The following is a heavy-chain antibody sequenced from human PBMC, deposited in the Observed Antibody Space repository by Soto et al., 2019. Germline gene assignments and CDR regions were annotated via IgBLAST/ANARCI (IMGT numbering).Heavy chain of an antibody. J-gene: IGHJ6*02. CDR1: GGSISSGGYY. D-gene: IGHD3-22*01. Sequence: TLSLTCTVSGGSISSGGYYWSWIRQHPGKGLEWIGYIYYSGSTYYNPSLKSRVTISVDTSKNQFSLKLSSVTAADTAVYYCARDKGPYYDSSGPYKGENYGMDVWGQGTTVTVSS. V-gene: IGHV4-31*03. CDR2: IYYSGST. CDR3: ARDKGPYYDSSGPYKGENYGMDV.